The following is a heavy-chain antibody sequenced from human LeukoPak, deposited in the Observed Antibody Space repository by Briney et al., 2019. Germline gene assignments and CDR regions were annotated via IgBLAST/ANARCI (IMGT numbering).Heavy chain of an antibody. Sequence: PGGSLRLSCAASGFTVSSNYMSWVRQAPGKGLEWVSVIYSGGSTYYADSVKGRFTISRDNSKNTLYLQMNSLRAEDTAVYYCARGYSYADDAFDVWGQGTMVTVSS. V-gene: IGHV3-66*01. J-gene: IGHJ3*01. CDR3: ARGYSYADDAFDV. D-gene: IGHD5-18*01. CDR2: IYSGGST. CDR1: GFTVSSNY.